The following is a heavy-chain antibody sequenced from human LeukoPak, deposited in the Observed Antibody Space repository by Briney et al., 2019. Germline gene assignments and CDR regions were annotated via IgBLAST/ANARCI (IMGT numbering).Heavy chain of an antibody. V-gene: IGHV3-23*01. Sequence: GGSLRLSCAASGFTFSSYAMSWVRQAPGKGLEWVSAISGSGGSTYYADSVKGRFTISRDNSKNTLYLQMNSLRAEDTAVYYCAKWNYYGSGSYSYYYYYGMDVWGQGTTVTVSS. J-gene: IGHJ6*02. CDR3: AKWNYYGSGSYSYYYYYGMDV. CDR1: GFTFSSYA. D-gene: IGHD3-10*01. CDR2: ISGSGGST.